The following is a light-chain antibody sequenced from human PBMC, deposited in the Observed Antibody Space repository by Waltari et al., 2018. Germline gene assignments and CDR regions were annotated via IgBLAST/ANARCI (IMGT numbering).Light chain of an antibody. CDR3: TSFTSTTSYVV. Sequence: QSALTQPASVSGSPGQSITISCTGTNSDIGWYNFVSWYQQHPGKAPRLMIYDVNKRPSGVSNRFSGSKSGNTASLTISGLQADDEADYYCTSFTSTTSYVVFGGGTNLTV. J-gene: IGLJ2*01. V-gene: IGLV2-14*03. CDR1: NSDIGWYNF. CDR2: DVN.